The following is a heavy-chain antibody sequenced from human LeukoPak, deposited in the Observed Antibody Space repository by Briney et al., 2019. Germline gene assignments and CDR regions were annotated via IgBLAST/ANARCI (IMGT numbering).Heavy chain of an antibody. V-gene: IGHV4-38-2*02. Sequence: PSETLSLTCTVSGYFISSSYYWGWIRQPPGKGLEWIGSIYYSGSTYYNPSLKSRVTISVDTSKNQFSLKLSSVTAADTAVYYCARGGPRQWTEKGYYFDYWGQGTLVTVSS. CDR1: GYFISSSYY. CDR2: IYYSGST. CDR3: ARGGPRQWTEKGYYFDY. J-gene: IGHJ4*02. D-gene: IGHD6-19*01.